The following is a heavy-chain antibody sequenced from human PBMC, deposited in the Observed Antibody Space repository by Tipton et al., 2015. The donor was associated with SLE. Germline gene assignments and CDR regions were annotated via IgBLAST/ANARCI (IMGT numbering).Heavy chain of an antibody. CDR1: GYSFTSYW. V-gene: IGHV5-51*03. D-gene: IGHD1-14*01. CDR2: IYPGDSDT. Sequence: QLVQSGAEVKKPGESLKISCKGSGYSFTSYWINWVRQMPGKGLEWMGIIYPGDSDTRYSPSFQGQVTISADKSISTAYLQWSSLTASDTAMYYCARSLPGAGGFDALEMWGQGRMVTVSS. CDR3: ARSLPGAGGFDALEM. J-gene: IGHJ3*02.